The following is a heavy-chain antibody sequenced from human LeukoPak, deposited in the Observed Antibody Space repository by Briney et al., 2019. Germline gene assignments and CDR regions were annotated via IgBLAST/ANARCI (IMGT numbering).Heavy chain of an antibody. V-gene: IGHV4-59*01. Sequence: SETLSLTCTVSGGSISSYYWSWIRQPPGKGLEWIGYIYYSGSTNYNPSLKSRATISVDTSKNQFSLKLSSVTAADTAVYYCARNCSGGSCFDYWGQGTLVTVSS. J-gene: IGHJ4*02. CDR2: IYYSGST. D-gene: IGHD2-15*01. CDR3: ARNCSGGSCFDY. CDR1: GGSISSYY.